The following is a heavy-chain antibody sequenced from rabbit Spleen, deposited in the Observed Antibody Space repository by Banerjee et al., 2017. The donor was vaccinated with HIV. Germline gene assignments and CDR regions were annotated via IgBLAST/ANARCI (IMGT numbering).Heavy chain of an antibody. V-gene: IGHV1S40*01. CDR3: ARDTGSSFSSYGMDL. Sequence: QSLEESGGDLVKPGASLTLTCIASGVSFSGDSFSGDSYMCWVRQAPGKGLGWIVCIDTGSSGFTYFASWAKGRFTISKTSSTTVTLQMTSLTAADTATYFCARDTGSSFSSYGMDLWGPGTLVTVS. J-gene: IGHJ6*01. CDR2: IDTGSSGFT. D-gene: IGHD8-1*01. CDR1: GVSFSGDSFSGDSY.